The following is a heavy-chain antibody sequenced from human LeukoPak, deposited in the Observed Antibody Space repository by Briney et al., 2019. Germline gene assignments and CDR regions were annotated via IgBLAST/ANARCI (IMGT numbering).Heavy chain of an antibody. V-gene: IGHV4-61*02. CDR2: VYTSGST. D-gene: IGHD4-23*01. Sequence: SETLSLTCTVSGGSISSGSYYWSWIPQPAGKGLEWIGRVYTSGSTNYNPSLKSRVTISVDTSKNQFSLKLSSVTAADTAVYYCARGEYGGFDYWGQGTLVTVSS. CDR3: ARGEYGGFDY. J-gene: IGHJ4*02. CDR1: GGSISSGSYY.